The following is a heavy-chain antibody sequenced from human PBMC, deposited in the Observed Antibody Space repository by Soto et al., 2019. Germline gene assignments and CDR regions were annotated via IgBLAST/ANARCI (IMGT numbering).Heavy chain of an antibody. CDR3: ARELYSCGGDCPYYMDY. CDR2: ISLYHHST. V-gene: IGHV1-46*01. D-gene: IGHD2-21*02. J-gene: IGHJ4*02. Sequence: ASVKVSCKTSGYPFTDYFIHWVRQAPGQGLEWMGIISLYHHSTSYAQKFQGRLTVTADTSTTTVYMDLSSLTSEDSAVYWCARELYSCGGDCPYYMDYWGQGTLGTVS. CDR1: GYPFTDYF.